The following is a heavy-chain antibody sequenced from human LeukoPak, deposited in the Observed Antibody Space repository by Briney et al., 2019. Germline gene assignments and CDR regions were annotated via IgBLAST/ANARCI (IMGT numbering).Heavy chain of an antibody. Sequence: GGSLRLSCTASGFTFSRYYINWVRQAPGKGLEWMALITSDGSNLYYADSVKGRFTISRDNSKNTLYLQMTNLRVEDTAVYYCAKARGVVVVAAIDFWGQGTLVTVSS. D-gene: IGHD2-15*01. CDR1: GFTFSRYY. CDR3: AKARGVVVVAAIDF. V-gene: IGHV3-30*18. CDR2: ITSDGSNL. J-gene: IGHJ4*02.